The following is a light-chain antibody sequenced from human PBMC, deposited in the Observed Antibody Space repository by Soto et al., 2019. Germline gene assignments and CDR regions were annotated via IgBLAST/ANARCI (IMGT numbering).Light chain of an antibody. V-gene: IGKV1-5*03. CDR2: KAS. CDR1: QSISNW. Sequence: DIQMTQSPSALSASVGDRVTITCRASQSISNWLAWYQQKPGKATKLLIYKASGLERGVPSSFSGSGSGTEFTLTISSLQPDESATYYHQHYNNYSPTFGGGTKVEIK. J-gene: IGKJ4*01. CDR3: QHYNNYSPT.